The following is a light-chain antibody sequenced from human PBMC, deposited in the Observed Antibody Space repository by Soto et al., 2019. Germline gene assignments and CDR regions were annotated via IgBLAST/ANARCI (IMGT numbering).Light chain of an antibody. V-gene: IGLV2-14*01. CDR1: SSDVGGYNY. CDR2: EVS. J-gene: IGLJ1*01. Sequence: QSVLTQPASVSGSAGQSIAISCTGTSSDVGGYNYVSWYQQHPGKAPKLLLSEVSKRPSGVSDRFSGSKSGNTASLTISGLQTQDEADYYCSSYTSSTDYVFGTGTKV. CDR3: SSYTSSTDYV.